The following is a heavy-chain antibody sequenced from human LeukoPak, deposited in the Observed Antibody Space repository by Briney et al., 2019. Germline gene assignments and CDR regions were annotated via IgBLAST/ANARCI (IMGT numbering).Heavy chain of an antibody. CDR3: ARDPRSAYSSSLPATFDP. CDR2: ISSSSSTI. J-gene: IGHJ5*02. CDR1: GFTFSSYS. Sequence: GGSLRLSCAASGFTFSSYSMNWVRQAPGKGLEWVSYISSSSSTIYYADSVKGRFTISRDNAKNSLYLQMNSLRAEDTAVYYCARDPRSAYSSSLPATFDPWGQGTLVTVSS. D-gene: IGHD6-6*01. V-gene: IGHV3-48*01.